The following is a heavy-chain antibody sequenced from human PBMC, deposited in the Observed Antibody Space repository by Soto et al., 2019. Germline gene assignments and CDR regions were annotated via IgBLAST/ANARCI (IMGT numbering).Heavy chain of an antibody. CDR2: IYYSGST. CDR3: ARSGFMGATTIDY. Sequence: QLQLQESGPGLVKPSETLSLTCTVSGGSISSSNSYWGWVRQPPGKGLEWIGSIYYSGSTYYNPSLKSRVIISVEKSKNQFSLKLSSLTAADTAVYYCARSGFMGATTIDYWGQGTLVTVSS. D-gene: IGHD1-26*01. CDR1: GGSISSSNSY. J-gene: IGHJ4*02. V-gene: IGHV4-39*01.